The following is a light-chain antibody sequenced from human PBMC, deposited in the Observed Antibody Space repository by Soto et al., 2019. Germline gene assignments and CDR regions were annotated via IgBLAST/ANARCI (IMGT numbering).Light chain of an antibody. CDR2: GAS. V-gene: IGKV3-15*01. J-gene: IGKJ4*01. CDR3: QQYNNWPRT. Sequence: EIVMTQPPATLSVSPGERATLSCRASQSISITLAWYQQKPGQAPRLLIYGASTRATDIPARFSGSGSGTEFTLTISGLQSEDFAVYYCQQYNNWPRTFGGGTKVEI. CDR1: QSISIT.